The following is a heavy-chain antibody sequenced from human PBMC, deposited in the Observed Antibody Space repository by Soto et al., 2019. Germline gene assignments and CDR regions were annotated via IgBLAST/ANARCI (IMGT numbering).Heavy chain of an antibody. CDR2: IYWDDDK. V-gene: IGHV2-5*02. Sequence: QITLNESGPTVVRPTETLTLTCRFSGFTLTTSGVGVGWIRQSSGKAPEWLALIYWDDDKRYSASLKSRLTITKDTSENQVVLTVSDLDPTDTATYYCAHRVLRTVFGLVTTTAIYFDFWGQGTPVAVSS. CDR3: AHRVLRTVFGLVTTTAIYFDF. CDR1: GFTLTTSGVG. D-gene: IGHD3-3*01. J-gene: IGHJ4*02.